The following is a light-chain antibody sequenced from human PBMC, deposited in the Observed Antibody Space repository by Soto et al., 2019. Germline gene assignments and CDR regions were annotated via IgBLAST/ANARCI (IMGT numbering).Light chain of an antibody. V-gene: IGKV1-5*01. CDR3: QQYNSYSWT. CDR1: QSISTW. Sequence: DIQMTQSPSTLSASVGDRVTITCRASQSISTWLAWYQQKPGKAPNVLIYDASRLESGVPSRFSGSGSGTEVTLTISSLQPADFATYYCQQYNSYSWTFGQGTKVEIK. CDR2: DAS. J-gene: IGKJ1*01.